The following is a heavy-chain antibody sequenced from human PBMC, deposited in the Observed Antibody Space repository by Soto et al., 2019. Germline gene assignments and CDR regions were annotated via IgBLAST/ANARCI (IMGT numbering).Heavy chain of an antibody. V-gene: IGHV4-34*01. Sequence: ETLSLTCAVYGGSFSGYYWSWIRQPPGKGLEWIGEINHSGSTNYNPSLKSRVTISVDASKNQFSLKLSSVTAADTAVYYCALGVVAATFDYWGQGTLVTVSS. D-gene: IGHD2-15*01. CDR3: ALGVVAATFDY. J-gene: IGHJ4*02. CDR2: INHSGST. CDR1: GGSFSGYY.